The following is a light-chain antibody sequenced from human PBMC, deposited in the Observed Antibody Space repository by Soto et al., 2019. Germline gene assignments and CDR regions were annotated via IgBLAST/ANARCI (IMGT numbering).Light chain of an antibody. V-gene: IGLV2-11*01. CDR1: SSDVGGYNY. J-gene: IGLJ1*01. Sequence: QSVLTQPRSVSGSPGQSVTISCTGTSSDVGGYNYVSWYQQHPGKAPKLMIYDVSKRPSGVPDRFSGSKSGNTASLTISGLQAEDEADYYCCSYAGSYICYVFGTGTKVTVL. CDR3: CSYAGSYICYV. CDR2: DVS.